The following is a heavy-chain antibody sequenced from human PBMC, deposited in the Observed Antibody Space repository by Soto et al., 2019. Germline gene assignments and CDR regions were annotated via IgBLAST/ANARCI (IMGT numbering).Heavy chain of an antibody. CDR3: ARDKITGLFDY. J-gene: IGHJ4*02. D-gene: IGHD2-8*02. V-gene: IGHV4-34*01. CDR2: INQSGST. CDR1: GGSFSGYY. Sequence: QVQLQQWGAGLLKPSETLSLTCAVYGGSFSGYYWTCIRQPPGTGLEWIGEINQSGSTNYNPSLKSRVTISVDTSKNQFSLKLTSVTAADTAVYYCARDKITGLFDYWGQGTLVTVSS.